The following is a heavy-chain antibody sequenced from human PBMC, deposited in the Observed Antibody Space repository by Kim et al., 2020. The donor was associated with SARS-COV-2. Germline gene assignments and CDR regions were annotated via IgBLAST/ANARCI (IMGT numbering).Heavy chain of an antibody. J-gene: IGHJ4*02. CDR3: TTEVYYYGSGSYYSFPDY. D-gene: IGHD3-10*01. V-gene: IGHV3-15*01. Sequence: GRVTISRDDSKNTLYLQMNSLKTEDTAVYYCTTEVYYYGSGSYYSFPDYWGQGTLVTVSS.